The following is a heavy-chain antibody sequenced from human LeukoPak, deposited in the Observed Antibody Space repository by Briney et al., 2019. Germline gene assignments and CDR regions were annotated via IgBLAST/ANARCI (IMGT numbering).Heavy chain of an antibody. CDR1: YW. CDR3: ARPYYYGSYYGMDV. Sequence: YWIGWVRQMPGRGLEWMGIIYAGDSDTRYSPSFQGQVTITADKSISAAYLQWSSLKASDTAMYYCARPYYYGSYYGMDVWGQGTTVAVSS. D-gene: IGHD3-10*01. V-gene: IGHV5-51*01. CDR2: IYAGDSDT. J-gene: IGHJ6*02.